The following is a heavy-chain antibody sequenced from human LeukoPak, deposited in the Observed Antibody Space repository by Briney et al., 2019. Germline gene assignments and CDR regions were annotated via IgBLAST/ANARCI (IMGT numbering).Heavy chain of an antibody. Sequence: PGGSLRLSCSASGFTFTSFSLHWVRLAPGKGLEWVAFISSDGRNKFSADSVRARFTISRDNSNNMLYLQMNSLRTEDTAVYYCARDRKYYFDYWGQGTLVTDSS. CDR1: GFTFTSFS. CDR2: ISSDGRNK. V-gene: IGHV3-30*04. CDR3: ARDRKYYFDY. J-gene: IGHJ4*02.